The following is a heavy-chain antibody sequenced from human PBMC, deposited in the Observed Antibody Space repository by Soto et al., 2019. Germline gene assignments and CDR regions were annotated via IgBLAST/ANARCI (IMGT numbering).Heavy chain of an antibody. CDR3: ARGRKELLWFGELLFHYYMDV. CDR1: GFTFSDHY. CDR2: TRNKANSYTT. Sequence: GGSLSLSCAASGFTFSDHYMDWVRQAPGKGLEWVGRTRNKANSYTTEYAASVKGRFTISRDDSKNSLYLQMNSLKTEDTAVYYCARGRKELLWFGELLFHYYMDVWGKGTTVTVSS. D-gene: IGHD3-10*01. J-gene: IGHJ6*03. V-gene: IGHV3-72*01.